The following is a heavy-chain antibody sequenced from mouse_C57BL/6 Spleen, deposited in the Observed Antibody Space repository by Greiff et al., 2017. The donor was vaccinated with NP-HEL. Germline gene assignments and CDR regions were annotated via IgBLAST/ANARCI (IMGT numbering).Heavy chain of an antibody. V-gene: IGHV1-82*01. J-gene: IGHJ1*03. Sequence: VQLQQSGPELVKPGASVKISCKASGYAFSSSWMNWVKQRPGKGLEWIGRIYPGDGDTNYNGKFKGKATLTADKSSSTAYMQLSSLTSEDYAVYFCARDVYYSTVWGTGTTVTVSS. D-gene: IGHD2-3*01. CDR2: IYPGDGDT. CDR3: ARDVYYSTV. CDR1: GYAFSSSW.